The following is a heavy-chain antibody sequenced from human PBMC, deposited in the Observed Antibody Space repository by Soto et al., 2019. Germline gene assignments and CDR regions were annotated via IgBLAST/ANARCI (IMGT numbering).Heavy chain of an antibody. Sequence: SETLSLTCAVYGGSFSGYYWSWIRQPPGKGLEWIGDIYYSGSTYYNPSLKSRVTISVDTSKNQFSLKLSSVTAAYTAVYYCARVLPSAAGYYFDYWGQGTLVTVSS. CDR2: IYYSGST. D-gene: IGHD6-13*01. J-gene: IGHJ4*02. CDR3: ARVLPSAAGYYFDY. V-gene: IGHV4-34*01. CDR1: GGSFSGYY.